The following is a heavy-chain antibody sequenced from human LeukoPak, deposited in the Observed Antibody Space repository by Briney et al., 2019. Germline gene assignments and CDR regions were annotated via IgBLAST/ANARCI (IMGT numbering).Heavy chain of an antibody. CDR1: GFTFSSYA. CDR3: VKVGREVLPTLFDY. D-gene: IGHD1-26*01. Sequence: GGSLRLSCSVSGFTFSSYAMHWVRQAPGKGLEYVSAVNSNGDRTYYADSGKGRFTISRDNSKNTLYLQMSNLRAEDTAVYYCVKVGREVLPTLFDYWGQGTLVTVSS. CDR2: VNSNGDRT. J-gene: IGHJ4*02. V-gene: IGHV3-64D*06.